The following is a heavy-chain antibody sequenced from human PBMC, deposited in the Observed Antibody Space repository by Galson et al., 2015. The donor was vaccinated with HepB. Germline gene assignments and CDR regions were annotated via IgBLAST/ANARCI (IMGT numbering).Heavy chain of an antibody. CDR3: AQIPALLTGPPYGMGV. V-gene: IGHV3-23*01. J-gene: IGHJ6*02. Sequence: SLRLSCAASGFTFSSFAMNWVRQAPGKGLEWVSSISGSGDSTYYADSVKGRFTISRDNSKNTLYLQMNSLRAEDTAVYYCAQIPALLTGPPYGMGVWGQGTTVTVSS. CDR2: ISGSGDST. CDR1: GFTFSSFA. D-gene: IGHD3-9*01.